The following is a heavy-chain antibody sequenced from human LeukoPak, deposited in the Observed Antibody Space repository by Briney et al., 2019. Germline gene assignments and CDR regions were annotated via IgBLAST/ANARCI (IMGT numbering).Heavy chain of an antibody. J-gene: IGHJ4*02. D-gene: IGHD2-15*01. Sequence: SETLSLTCTVSGGSINNYYWSWIRQPPGGGLEWGWYVYYNGLTRYNPSLNSRVTTSVDTSKNQFSLKVNSVTAADTAIYYCARYCNDGTCFSKALDYWGQGTLATVSS. CDR2: VYYNGLT. CDR1: GGSINNYY. V-gene: IGHV4-59*08. CDR3: ARYCNDGTCFSKALDY.